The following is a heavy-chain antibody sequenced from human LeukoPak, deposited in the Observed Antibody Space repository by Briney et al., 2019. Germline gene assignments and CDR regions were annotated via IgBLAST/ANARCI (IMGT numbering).Heavy chain of an antibody. CDR2: INHSGST. V-gene: IGHV4-34*01. J-gene: IGHJ4*02. D-gene: IGHD3-9*01. CDR1: GGSFSGYY. CDR3: ARQRGRYLDY. Sequence: PSETLSLTCAVYGGSFSGYYWSWIRQPPGKGLEWIGEINHSGSTNYNPSLKSRVTISVDTSKNQFSLKLSSVTAADTAVYYCARQRGRYLDYWGQGTLVTVSS.